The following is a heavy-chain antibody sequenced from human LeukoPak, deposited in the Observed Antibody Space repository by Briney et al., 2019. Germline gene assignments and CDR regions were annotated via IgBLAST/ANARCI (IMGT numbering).Heavy chain of an antibody. CDR3: AKESEWELLSSDY. CDR2: INPNSGGT. V-gene: IGHV1-2*02. D-gene: IGHD1-26*01. J-gene: IGHJ4*02. Sequence: ASVKVSCKASGYTFTGYYMHWVRQAPGQGLEWMGWINPNSGGTNYAQKFQGRVTMTRDTSISTAYMELSRLRSDDTAVYYCAKESEWELLSSDYWGQGTLVTVSS. CDR1: GYTFTGYY.